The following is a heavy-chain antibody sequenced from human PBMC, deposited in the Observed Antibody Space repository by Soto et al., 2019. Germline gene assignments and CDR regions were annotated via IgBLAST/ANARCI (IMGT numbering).Heavy chain of an antibody. D-gene: IGHD6-25*01. V-gene: IGHV3-66*01. J-gene: IGHJ4*02. Sequence: EVQLVESGGGLVQPGGSLRLSCVASGFTVSSNYMSWVRQAPGKGLEWVSVTYVGGSTYYADSVKGRFTISRDNYKYTLYFEMRGLRVEDTAVYYCAREGRGSSGWVVLDYWGQGSLVTVSS. CDR2: TYVGGST. CDR3: AREGRGSSGWVVLDY. CDR1: GFTVSSNY.